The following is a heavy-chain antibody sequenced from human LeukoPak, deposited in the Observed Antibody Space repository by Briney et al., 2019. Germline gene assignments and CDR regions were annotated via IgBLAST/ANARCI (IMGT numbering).Heavy chain of an antibody. V-gene: IGHV3-30*01. D-gene: IGHD3-3*01. CDR1: GFTFSRHS. CDR2: ISYDGSNK. Sequence: PGRSLRLSCAASGFTFSRHSMHWVRQAPGKGLEWVAVISYDGSNKYYADSVKGRFTISRDSSRNAVYLQMNSLRSEDTAVYYCARDADVAGRFSEWLPAYYYYYMDVWGKGTTVTVSS. J-gene: IGHJ6*03. CDR3: ARDADVAGRFSEWLPAYYYYYMDV.